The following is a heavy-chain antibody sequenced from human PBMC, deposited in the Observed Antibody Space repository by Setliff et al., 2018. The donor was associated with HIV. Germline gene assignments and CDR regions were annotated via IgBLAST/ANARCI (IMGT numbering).Heavy chain of an antibody. V-gene: IGHV1-46*01. Sequence: ASVKVSCKASGYTFTSYAMHWVRQAPGQGLEWMGIINPSGGSTSYAQKFQGRVTMTRDTSTSTVYMELSSLRAEDTALYYCARDYSQGGWELHEVFWFDPWGQGTLVTVSS. CDR2: INPSGGST. J-gene: IGHJ5*02. CDR1: GYTFTSYA. CDR3: ARDYSQGGWELHEVFWFDP. D-gene: IGHD1-26*01.